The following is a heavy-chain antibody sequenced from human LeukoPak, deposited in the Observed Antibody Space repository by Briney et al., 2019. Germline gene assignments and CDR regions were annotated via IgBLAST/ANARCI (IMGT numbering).Heavy chain of an antibody. CDR1: GFTFSSYA. CDR2: ISGSGGST. CDR3: AKGGITMIVVVIQYYFDN. J-gene: IGHJ4*02. V-gene: IGHV3-23*01. D-gene: IGHD3-22*01. Sequence: GGSLRLSCAASGFTFSSYAMSWVRQAPGKGPEWVSTISGSGGSTYYADSVKGRFTISRDNSKNTLYLQMNSLRAEDTAVDYCAKGGITMIVVVIQYYFDNWGQGTLVTVSS.